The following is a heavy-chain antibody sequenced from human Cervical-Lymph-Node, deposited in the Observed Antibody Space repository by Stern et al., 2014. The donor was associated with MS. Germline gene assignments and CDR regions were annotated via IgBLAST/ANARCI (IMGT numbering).Heavy chain of an antibody. J-gene: IGHJ6*02. CDR1: GGTFSRQA. CDR3: ARDEIGQTTTHYYYYGMDV. V-gene: IGHV1-69*12. D-gene: IGHD1-1*01. Sequence: QVQLVQSGAEVKKPGSSVKVSCKTSGGTFSRQAISWVRQAPGQGLAWLGGINPIFGTAHYAQKLQGRLTITADESTSTAYMELRSLRSEDTAVYYCARDEIGQTTTHYYYYGMDVWGQGTTVTVSS. CDR2: INPIFGTA.